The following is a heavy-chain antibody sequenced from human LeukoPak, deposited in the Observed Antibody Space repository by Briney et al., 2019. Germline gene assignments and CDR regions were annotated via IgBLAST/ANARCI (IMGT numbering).Heavy chain of an antibody. Sequence: PGRSLRLSCAASGFTFSSYATHWVRQAPGKGLEWVAVISYDGSNKYYADSVKGRFTISRDNSKNTLYLQMNSLRAEDTAVYYCARDSDDYSNRYFDYWGQGTLVTVPS. V-gene: IGHV3-30*04. CDR1: GFTFSSYA. D-gene: IGHD4-11*01. CDR3: ARDSDDYSNRYFDY. CDR2: ISYDGSNK. J-gene: IGHJ4*02.